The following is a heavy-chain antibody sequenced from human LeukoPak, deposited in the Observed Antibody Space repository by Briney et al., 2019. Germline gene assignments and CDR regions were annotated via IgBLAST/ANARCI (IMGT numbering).Heavy chain of an antibody. D-gene: IGHD6-19*01. J-gene: IGHJ4*02. Sequence: GSLRLSCAASAFTFSTYEMNWVRQAPGKGLEWVSYISSSGSTIYYADSVKGRFIISRDNAKNSLYLQMNSLRAEDTAIYYCATSSVWYRFFDYWGQGTLVTVSS. V-gene: IGHV3-48*03. CDR3: ATSSVWYRFFDY. CDR1: AFTFSTYE. CDR2: ISSSGSTI.